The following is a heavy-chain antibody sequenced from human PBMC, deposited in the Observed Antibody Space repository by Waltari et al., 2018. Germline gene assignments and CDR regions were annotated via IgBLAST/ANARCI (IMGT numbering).Heavy chain of an antibody. CDR1: GGSFSSYA. CDR2: IIPIFGTA. CDR3: AHCGGDCYLEWFDP. D-gene: IGHD2-21*01. J-gene: IGHJ5*02. V-gene: IGHV1-69*14. Sequence: QVQLVQSGAEVKKPGSSVTVSCKASGGSFSSYASSWVRQAPGQWLEWMGGIIPIFGTANYAQKFQGRVTITADKSTSTAYMELSSLRSEDTTVYYCAHCGGDCYLEWFDPWGQGTLVTVSS.